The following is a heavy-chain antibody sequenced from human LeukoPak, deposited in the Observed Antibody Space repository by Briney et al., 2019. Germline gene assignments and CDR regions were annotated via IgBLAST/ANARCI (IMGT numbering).Heavy chain of an antibody. V-gene: IGHV4-38-2*01. Sequence: PSETLSLTCAVSGYSISSGYYWGWIRQPPGKGLEWIGSIYHSGSTYYNPSLKSRVPISVDTSKNQFSLKLSSVTAADTAVYYCASRVGYCSSTSCPLDYWGQGTLVTVSS. CDR3: ASRVGYCSSTSCPLDY. J-gene: IGHJ4*02. CDR1: GYSISSGYY. CDR2: IYHSGST. D-gene: IGHD2-2*03.